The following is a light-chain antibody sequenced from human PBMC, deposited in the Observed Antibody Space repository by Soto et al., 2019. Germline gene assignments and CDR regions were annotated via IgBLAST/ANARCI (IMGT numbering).Light chain of an antibody. CDR1: QSVPRSY. Sequence: EIVLTQSPGTLSLSPGERATLSCRASQSVPRSYLAWYQQKPGQAPRLLIYGASTRATGIPARFSGSGSGTEFTLTISSLQSEDFAVYYCQQYGSSPQAFGQGTKVDIK. J-gene: IGKJ1*01. V-gene: IGKV3-20*01. CDR3: QQYGSSPQA. CDR2: GAS.